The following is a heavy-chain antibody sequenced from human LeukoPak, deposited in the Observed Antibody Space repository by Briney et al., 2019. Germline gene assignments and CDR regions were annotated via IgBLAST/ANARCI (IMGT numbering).Heavy chain of an antibody. D-gene: IGHD2/OR15-2a*01. CDR2: IYHSGST. Sequence: SQTLSLTCTVSGGSISSGGYYWSWIRQPPGKGLEWIGYIYHSGSTYYNPSLKSRVTISVDRSKNQFSLKLSSVTAADTAVYYCARESSRLSETDYWGQGTLVTVSS. CDR1: GGSISSGGYY. J-gene: IGHJ4*02. CDR3: ARESSRLSETDY. V-gene: IGHV4-30-2*01.